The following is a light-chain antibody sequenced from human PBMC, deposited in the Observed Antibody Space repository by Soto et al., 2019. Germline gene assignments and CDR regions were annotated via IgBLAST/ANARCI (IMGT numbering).Light chain of an antibody. CDR1: QSVSSSY. CDR2: GAS. V-gene: IGKV3-20*01. Sequence: EIVLTQSPGTLSLSPGERATLSCRASQSVSSSYLAWYQQKPGQAPRLLIYGASSRATGIPDRFSGSVSGTDFTLTISRLEPEDFAVYYCQQYGSSPHFGGGTKVEIK. J-gene: IGKJ4*01. CDR3: QQYGSSPH.